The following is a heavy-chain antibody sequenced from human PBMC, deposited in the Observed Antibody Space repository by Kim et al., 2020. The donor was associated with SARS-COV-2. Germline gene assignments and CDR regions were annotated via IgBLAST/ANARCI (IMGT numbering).Heavy chain of an antibody. Sequence: TPTCQGQVTISADESISTAYLQWSSLKASDTAMYYCARSPAARHIYGMDVWGQGTTVTVSS. V-gene: IGHV5-51*01. D-gene: IGHD6-6*01. J-gene: IGHJ6*02. CDR3: ARSPAARHIYGMDV.